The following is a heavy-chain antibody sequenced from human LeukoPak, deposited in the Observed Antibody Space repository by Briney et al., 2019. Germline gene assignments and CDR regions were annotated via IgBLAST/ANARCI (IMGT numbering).Heavy chain of an antibody. J-gene: IGHJ4*02. Sequence: SETLSLTCTVSGGSISSYYWSWIRQPPGKGLEWIGYIYYSGSTNYNPSLKSRVTISVDTSKNQFSLKLNSVTAADTAVYYCARVKVGAIDYWGQGTLVTVSS. V-gene: IGHV4-59*12. D-gene: IGHD1-26*01. CDR3: ARVKVGAIDY. CDR2: IYYSGST. CDR1: GGSISSYY.